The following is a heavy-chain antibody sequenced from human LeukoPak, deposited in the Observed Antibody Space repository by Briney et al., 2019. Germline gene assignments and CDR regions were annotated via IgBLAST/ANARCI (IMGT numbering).Heavy chain of an antibody. CDR2: ISGSGLST. V-gene: IGHV3-23*01. Sequence: GGSLRLSCAASGFTFSSYAMTWVRQAPGKGLEWVSAISGSGLSTYYADSVRGRFTISRDNSKNTVFLQMNSLTAADTAMYYCAKFRPSSTSGRLRDLDYWGQGTLVTVYS. J-gene: IGHJ4*02. CDR3: AKFRPSSTSGRLRDLDY. D-gene: IGHD5-12*01. CDR1: GFTFSSYA.